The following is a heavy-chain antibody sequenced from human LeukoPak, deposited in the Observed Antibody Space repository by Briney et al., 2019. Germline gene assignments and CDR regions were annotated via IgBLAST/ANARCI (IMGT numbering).Heavy chain of an antibody. Sequence: SETLSLTCTVSGGSISSYYWSWIRQPPGKGLEWIGYIYYSGSTSYNPSLKSRVAISVDTSKNQFSLKLSSVTAADTAVYYCARGGGLYCSSTSCSQNDAFDIWGQGTMVTVSS. CDR3: ARGGGLYCSSTSCSQNDAFDI. J-gene: IGHJ3*02. D-gene: IGHD2-2*01. CDR2: IYYSGST. CDR1: GGSISSYY. V-gene: IGHV4-59*12.